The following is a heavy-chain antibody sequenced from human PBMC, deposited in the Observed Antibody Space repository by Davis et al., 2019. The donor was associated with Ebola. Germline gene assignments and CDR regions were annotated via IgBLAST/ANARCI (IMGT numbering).Heavy chain of an antibody. V-gene: IGHV4-59*01. D-gene: IGHD4-17*01. Sequence: PGGSLRLSCTVSGGSISSYYWSWIRQPPGKGLEWIGYIYYSGSTNYNPSLKSRVTISVDTSKNQFSLKLSSVTAADTAVYYCARNDYGDYGWFDPWGQGTLVTVSS. CDR2: IYYSGST. CDR1: GGSISSYY. CDR3: ARNDYGDYGWFDP. J-gene: IGHJ5*02.